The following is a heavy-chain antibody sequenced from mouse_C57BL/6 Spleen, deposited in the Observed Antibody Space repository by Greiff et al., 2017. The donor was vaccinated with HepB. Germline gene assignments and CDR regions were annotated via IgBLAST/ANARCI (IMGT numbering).Heavy chain of an antibody. CDR2: IRNKANGYTT. CDR1: GFTFTDYY. Sequence: EVKLLESGGGLVQPGGSLSLSCAASGFTFTDYYMSWVRKPPGKALEWLGFIRNKANGYTTEYSASVKGRFTISRDNSQSILYLQMNALRAEDSATYYCARYDYDGGSMDYWGQGTSVTVSS. D-gene: IGHD2-4*01. J-gene: IGHJ4*01. V-gene: IGHV7-3*01. CDR3: ARYDYDGGSMDY.